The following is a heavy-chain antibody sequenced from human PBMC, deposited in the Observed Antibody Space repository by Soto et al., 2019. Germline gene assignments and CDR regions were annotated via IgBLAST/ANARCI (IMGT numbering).Heavy chain of an antibody. CDR1: GGSISSGGYY. Sequence: ASETLSLTCTVSGGSISSGGYYWSLILQHPWKGLEWIGYIYYSGSTYYNPSLKSRVTISVDTSKNQFSLKLSSVTAADTAVYYCARAFGELLYDLSVWFDPWGQGTLVTVSS. J-gene: IGHJ5*02. CDR2: IYYSGST. V-gene: IGHV4-31*03. D-gene: IGHD3-10*01. CDR3: ARAFGELLYDLSVWFDP.